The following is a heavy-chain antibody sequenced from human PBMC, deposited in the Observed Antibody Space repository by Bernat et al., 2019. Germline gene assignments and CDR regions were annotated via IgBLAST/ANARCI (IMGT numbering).Heavy chain of an antibody. D-gene: IGHD4-17*01. Sequence: EVQLVESGGGVVQPGGSLRLSCAASGFTFDDYAMHWVHQAPGKGLEWVSLISGDGGSTYYADSVKGRFTISRDNSKNSLYLQMNSLRTEDTALYYCATTTTVTSAEYFQHWGQGTLVTVSS. CDR3: ATTTTVTSAEYFQH. CDR2: ISGDGGST. CDR1: GFTFDDYA. J-gene: IGHJ1*01. V-gene: IGHV3-43*02.